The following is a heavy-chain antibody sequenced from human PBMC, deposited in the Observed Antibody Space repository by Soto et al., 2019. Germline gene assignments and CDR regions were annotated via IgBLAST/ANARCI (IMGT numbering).Heavy chain of an antibody. D-gene: IGHD3-22*01. V-gene: IGHV1-2*04. Sequence: ASVKGSCKASGYTFTVYYMHWVRQAPGQGLEWMGWINPNSGGTNYAQKFQGWVTMTRDTSISTAYMELSRLRSDDTAVYYCARSPSYYDSRLYGMDVWGQGTTVTVSS. CDR2: INPNSGGT. CDR1: GYTFTVYY. CDR3: ARSPSYYDSRLYGMDV. J-gene: IGHJ6*02.